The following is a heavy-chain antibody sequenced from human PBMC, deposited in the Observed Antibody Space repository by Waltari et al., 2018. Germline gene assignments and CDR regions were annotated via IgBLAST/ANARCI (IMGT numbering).Heavy chain of an antibody. CDR2: IVVGSGNT. J-gene: IGHJ4*02. V-gene: IGHV1-58*01. Sequence: QMQLVQSGPEVKKPGASVKVSCKASGFTFTSSAVQWVRQARGQRREWIGWIVVGSGNTNYAQKFQERVTITRDMSTSTGNMELSSLRSEDTAVYYCAAADSNYGTMDDWCQGTLVTVSS. CDR1: GFTFTSSA. CDR3: AAADSNYGTMDD. D-gene: IGHD4-4*01.